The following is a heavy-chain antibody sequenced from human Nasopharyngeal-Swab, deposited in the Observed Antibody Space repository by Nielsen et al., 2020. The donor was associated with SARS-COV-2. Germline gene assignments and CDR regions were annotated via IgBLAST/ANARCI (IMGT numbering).Heavy chain of an antibody. D-gene: IGHD3-3*01. J-gene: IGHJ6*03. Sequence: VGLAPGKGLKWVSGISAGGGSSFYADSVKGRFTISRDNSKNTLHLQMSSLRADDTAVYYCAKVERGAYYYMDVWGKGTTVTVSS. CDR3: AKVERGAYYYMDV. V-gene: IGHV3-23*01. CDR2: ISAGGGSS.